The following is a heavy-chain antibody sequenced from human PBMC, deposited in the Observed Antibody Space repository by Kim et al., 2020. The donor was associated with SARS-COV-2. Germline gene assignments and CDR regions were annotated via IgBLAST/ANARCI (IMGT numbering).Heavy chain of an antibody. D-gene: IGHD3-22*01. J-gene: IGHJ4*02. CDR1: GYTFTSYA. CDR3: AREAYYYDSSGYRESTQFLHY. CDR2: INTNTGNP. V-gene: IGHV7-4-1*02. Sequence: ASVKVSCKASGYTFTSYAMNWVRQAPGQGLEWMGWINTNTGNPTYAQGFTGRFAFSLDTSVSTAYLQISSLKAEDTAVYYCAREAYYYDSSGYRESTQFLHYWGQRALVTVPS.